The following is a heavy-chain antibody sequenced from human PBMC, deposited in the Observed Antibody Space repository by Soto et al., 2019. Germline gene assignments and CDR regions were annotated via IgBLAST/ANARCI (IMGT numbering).Heavy chain of an antibody. D-gene: IGHD3-10*01. CDR2: INPNSGNI. CDR3: ARGRASGSYYLLDY. CDR1: GNTFTSYD. J-gene: IGHJ4*02. V-gene: IGHV1-8*01. Sequence: ASVKVSCKASGNTFTSYDINWVRQATGHGLEWMGWINPNSGNIGYAQKFQGRVTMTRDTAIRTAYMEVSRLRSDDTAVYYCARGRASGSYYLLDYWGQGTLVTVFS.